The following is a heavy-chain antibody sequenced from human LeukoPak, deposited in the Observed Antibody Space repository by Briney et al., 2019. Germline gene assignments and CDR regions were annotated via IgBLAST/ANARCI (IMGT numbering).Heavy chain of an antibody. V-gene: IGHV3-74*01. Sequence: PGGSLRLSCTASVFALRNYWMIWVRQAPGKGLVWLSQINSKGADTTYGDPAKGRFTTSRDNAKNTLYLQMNSLRVEDMAVYFCARGTAITAGIDFWGQGTLVTVSS. D-gene: IGHD6-19*01. CDR2: INSKGADT. CDR1: VFALRNYW. J-gene: IGHJ4*02. CDR3: ARGTAITAGIDF.